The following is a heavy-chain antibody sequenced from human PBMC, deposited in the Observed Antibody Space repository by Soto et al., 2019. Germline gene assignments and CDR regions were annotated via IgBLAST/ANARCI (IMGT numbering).Heavy chain of an antibody. CDR2: IYTSGST. V-gene: IGHV4-4*07. D-gene: IGHD3-10*01. Sequence: PSETLSLTCTVSGGSISSYYWSWIRQPAGKGLEWIGRIYTSGSTNYNPSLKSRVTMSVDTSKNQFSLKLSSVTAADTAVYYCARDGVWPYYYGSGSSGWFDPWGQGTLVTVSS. J-gene: IGHJ5*02. CDR1: GGSISSYY. CDR3: ARDGVWPYYYGSGSSGWFDP.